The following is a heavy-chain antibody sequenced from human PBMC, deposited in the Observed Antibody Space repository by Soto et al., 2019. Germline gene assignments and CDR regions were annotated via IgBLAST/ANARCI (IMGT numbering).Heavy chain of an antibody. D-gene: IGHD3-3*01. CDR2: ISAYNGNT. CDR1: GYTFTSYG. CDR3: ARDGETYYDFWSGYFTYHWFDP. J-gene: IGHJ5*02. V-gene: IGHV1-18*01. Sequence: QVQLVQSGAEVKKPGASVKVSCKASGYTFTSYGISWVRQAPGQGLEWMGWISAYNGNTNYAQKLQGRVTMTTDTATSTAYMELRSLRSDDTAVYYCARDGETYYDFWSGYFTYHWFDPWGQGALVTVSS.